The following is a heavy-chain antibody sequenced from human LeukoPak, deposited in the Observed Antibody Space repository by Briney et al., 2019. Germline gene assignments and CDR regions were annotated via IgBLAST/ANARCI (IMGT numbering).Heavy chain of an antibody. D-gene: IGHD1-7*01. CDR2: IYYSGST. Sequence: SETLSLTCTVSGGSISSSSYYWGWIRQPPGKGLEWIGSIYYSGSTYYNPSLKSRVTISVDTSKNQFSLKLSSVTAADTAVYYCAKRSPSRTETTGYFDYWGQGTLVTVSS. V-gene: IGHV4-39*01. CDR3: AKRSPSRTETTGYFDY. J-gene: IGHJ4*02. CDR1: GGSISSSSYY.